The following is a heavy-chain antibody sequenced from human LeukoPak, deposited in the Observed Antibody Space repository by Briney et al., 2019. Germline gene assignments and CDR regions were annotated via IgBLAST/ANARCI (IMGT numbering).Heavy chain of an antibody. J-gene: IGHJ6*03. D-gene: IGHD6-6*01. Sequence: GGSLRLSCAASGFTFSSYGMSWVRQAPGKGLEWVSAISGSGGSTYYADSVKGRFTISRDNSKNTLYLQMNSLRAEDTAVYYCARAARHNYYYYYMDVWGKGTTVTVSS. CDR1: GFTFSSYG. CDR2: ISGSGGST. V-gene: IGHV3-23*01. CDR3: ARAARHNYYYYYMDV.